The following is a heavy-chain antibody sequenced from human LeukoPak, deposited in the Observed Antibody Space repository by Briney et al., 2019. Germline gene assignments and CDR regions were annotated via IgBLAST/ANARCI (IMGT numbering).Heavy chain of an antibody. CDR3: VITVTTLFDY. CDR2: ISSSSSYI. Sequence: GGSLRLSCAASGFTFSSYSMNWVRQAPGKGLEWVSSISSSSSYIYYADSVKGRFTISRDNAKSSLYLQMNSLRAEDTAVYYCVITVTTLFDYWGQGTLVTVSS. D-gene: IGHD4-11*01. CDR1: GFTFSSYS. J-gene: IGHJ4*02. V-gene: IGHV3-21*01.